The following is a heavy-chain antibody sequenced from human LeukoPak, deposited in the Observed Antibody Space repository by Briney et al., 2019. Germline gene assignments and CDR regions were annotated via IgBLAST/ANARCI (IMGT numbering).Heavy chain of an antibody. CDR1: RSTFSSLD. CDR2: INWDASYM. V-gene: IGHV3-21*01. D-gene: IGHD6-6*01. J-gene: IGHJ4*02. Sequence: GGSLRLSCAASRSTFSSLDFNWVRQAPGKGLEWVASINWDASYMFYADSVRGRFTISRDNAKNSLYLQMNSLRAEDTAVYYCARAPLHSSSSPDGKGYFDYWGQGTLVTVSS. CDR3: ARAPLHSSSSPDGKGYFDY.